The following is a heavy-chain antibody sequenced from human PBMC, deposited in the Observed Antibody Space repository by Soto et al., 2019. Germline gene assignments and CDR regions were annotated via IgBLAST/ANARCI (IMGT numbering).Heavy chain of an antibody. Sequence: PGGSLRLSCAASGFTFSSYGMHWVRQAPGKGLEWVAVISYDGSNKYYADSVKGRFTISRDNSKNTLYLQMNSLRAEDTAVYYCARAPSHKDLHLVFDYWGQGALVTVSS. J-gene: IGHJ4*02. D-gene: IGHD6-13*01. CDR1: GFTFSSYG. V-gene: IGHV3-30*03. CDR3: ARAPSHKDLHLVFDY. CDR2: ISYDGSNK.